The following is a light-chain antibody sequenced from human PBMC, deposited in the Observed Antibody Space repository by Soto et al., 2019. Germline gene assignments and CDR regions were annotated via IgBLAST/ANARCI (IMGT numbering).Light chain of an antibody. V-gene: IGKV1-5*01. CDR2: DAS. CDR3: QQYKGYSRT. J-gene: IGKJ2*01. CDR1: QSISSW. Sequence: DIQMTQSPSPLSASVGDRVTITCRASQSISSWLAWYQQKPGKAPKLLIYDASSLESGVPSRFSGSGSGTEFTLTISSLQPDDFATYYCQQYKGYSRTFGQGTKLEIK.